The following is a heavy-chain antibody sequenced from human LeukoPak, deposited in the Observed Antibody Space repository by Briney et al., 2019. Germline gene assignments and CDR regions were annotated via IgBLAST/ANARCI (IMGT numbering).Heavy chain of an antibody. CDR1: GSSFSAYW. J-gene: IGHJ4*02. V-gene: IGHV3-7*01. D-gene: IGHD2-15*01. CDR3: ARFGYVAAVGV. CDR2: INPAGSET. Sequence: GGSLRLSCATSGSSFSAYWMTWVRQAPGTGLEWVANINPAGSETYYVDPVKGRFSISRDNAKNLVYLQMNSLRAEDTAVYHCARFGYVAAVGVWGQGTPVTVSS.